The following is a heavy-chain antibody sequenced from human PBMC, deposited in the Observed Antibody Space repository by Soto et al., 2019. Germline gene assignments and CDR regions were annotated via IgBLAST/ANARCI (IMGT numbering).Heavy chain of an antibody. CDR1: GYSFTSYW. CDR2: IYVGDSDT. Sequence: GESLKISCKGSGYSFTSYWIGWVRQMPGKGLEWMGIIYVGDSDTRYSPSFQGQVTISADKSISTVYLQWSSLKASDTAIYYCARLLNIFDFDYWGPGTLVTVSS. J-gene: IGHJ4*02. V-gene: IGHV5-51*01. CDR3: ARLLNIFDFDY.